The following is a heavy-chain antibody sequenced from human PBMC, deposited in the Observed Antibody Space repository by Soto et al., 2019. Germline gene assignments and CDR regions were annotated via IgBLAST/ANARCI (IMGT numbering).Heavy chain of an antibody. Sequence: EVQLVESGGGLVQPGGSLRLSCAASGFTFSSNWMHWVRQAPGKGLVWVSRINSDGSTTTYADSVKGRFTISRDNAKNTLYLQMNSLRGEDTPVYYCARSRYYYGSGTYDYWGQGTLVTVSS. CDR1: GFTFSSNW. D-gene: IGHD3-10*01. J-gene: IGHJ4*02. CDR3: ARSRYYYGSGTYDY. V-gene: IGHV3-74*01. CDR2: INSDGSTT.